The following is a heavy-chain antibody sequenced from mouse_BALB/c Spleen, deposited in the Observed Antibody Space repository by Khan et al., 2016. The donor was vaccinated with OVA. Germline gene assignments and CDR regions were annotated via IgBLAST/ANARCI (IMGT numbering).Heavy chain of an antibody. CDR3: ARRGTSSWFAY. J-gene: IGHJ3*01. V-gene: IGHV1S135*01. CDR1: GYSFTTYY. D-gene: IGHD1-1*01. Sequence: IQLVQSGPELMKPGASVKISCKASGYSFTTYYIHWVKQSHGKSLEWIGYIDPFNGSTTYNQKFKGKATLTVAKSSSTAYMHLSSLTSEDSAVYYCARRGTSSWFAYWSQGTLVTVSA. CDR2: IDPFNGST.